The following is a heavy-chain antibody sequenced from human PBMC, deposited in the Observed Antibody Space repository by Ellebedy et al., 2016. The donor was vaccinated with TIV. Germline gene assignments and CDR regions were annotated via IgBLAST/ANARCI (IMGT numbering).Heavy chain of an antibody. CDR1: GYTFTSYY. V-gene: IGHV1-46*01. CDR3: ARMDGSYPGAFDI. J-gene: IGHJ3*02. Sequence: ASVQVSCXASGYTFTSYYMHWVRQAPGQGLEWMGIINPSGGSTSYAQKFQGRVTMTRDTSTSTAYMELSSLRSEDTAVYYCARMDGSYPGAFDIWGQGTMVTVSS. D-gene: IGHD1-26*01. CDR2: INPSGGST.